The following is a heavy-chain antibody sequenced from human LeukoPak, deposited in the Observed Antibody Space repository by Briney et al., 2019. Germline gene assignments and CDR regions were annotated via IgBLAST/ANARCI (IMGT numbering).Heavy chain of an antibody. J-gene: IGHJ1*01. V-gene: IGHV3-23*01. CDR1: GFTFNNYN. D-gene: IGHD2-15*01. CDR2: IGTSDDT. Sequence: PGGTLRLSCAASGFTFNNYNMNWVRQAPGKGLEWVSVIGTSDDTYYADSVKGRFTISRDNSKNTLSLQMNSLRAEDTAVYYCAKNPPGGYFQDWGQGTLVTVSS. CDR3: AKNPPGGYFQD.